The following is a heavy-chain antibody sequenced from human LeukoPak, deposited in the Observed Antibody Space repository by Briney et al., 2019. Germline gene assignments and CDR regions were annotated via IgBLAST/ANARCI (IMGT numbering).Heavy chain of an antibody. CDR2: ISWDGDNA. Sequence: GGALRPSCGASGFTFDDYAMHWVGRAPGEGRVGGSLISWDGDNAYYADSWMGRLATSRDHSKNCPYLQQKSLRPEDTALYYCAKGNIVVVTATQPDYWGQGTLVTVSS. J-gene: IGHJ4*02. D-gene: IGHD2-21*02. V-gene: IGHV3-43D*03. CDR1: GFTFDDYA. CDR3: AKGNIVVVTATQPDY.